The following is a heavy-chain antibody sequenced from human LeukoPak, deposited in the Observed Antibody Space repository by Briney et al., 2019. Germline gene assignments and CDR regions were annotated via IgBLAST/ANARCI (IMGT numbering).Heavy chain of an antibody. J-gene: IGHJ3*02. CDR2: ISSSSSYI. Sequence: GGSLRLSCAASGFTFSSYSMNWVRQAPGKGLEWVSSISSSSSYIYYADSVKGRFTISRDNAKNSLYLQMNSLRAEDTAVYYCAREFAYDILTGSDAFDIWGQGTMVTVSS. D-gene: IGHD3-9*01. CDR1: GFTFSSYS. CDR3: AREFAYDILTGSDAFDI. V-gene: IGHV3-21*01.